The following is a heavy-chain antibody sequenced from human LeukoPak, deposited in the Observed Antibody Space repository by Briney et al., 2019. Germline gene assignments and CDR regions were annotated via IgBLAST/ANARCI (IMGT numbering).Heavy chain of an antibody. CDR3: ARSSGDYYTMDV. J-gene: IGHJ6*02. CDR1: GFSFSDYY. Sequence: PGGSLRLSCVASGFSFSDYYMSWIRQAPGTGMEWDSFISGSGSDLYYADSVKGRFTISRDNANNSLYLQMNSLRAEDTDVCYCARSSGDYYTMDVWGQGTTVTVSS. CDR2: ISGSGSDL. V-gene: IGHV3-11*01. D-gene: IGHD3-22*01.